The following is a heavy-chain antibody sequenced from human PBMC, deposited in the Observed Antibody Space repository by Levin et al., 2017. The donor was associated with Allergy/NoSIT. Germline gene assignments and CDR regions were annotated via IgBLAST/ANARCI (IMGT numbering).Heavy chain of an antibody. CDR3: ASYYDSSGYSPYYYGMDV. CDR2: IYYSGST. D-gene: IGHD3-22*01. Sequence: SQTLSLTCTVSGGSISSGEYYWSWIRQPPGKGLEWIGYIYYSGSTYYNPSLKSRVTISVDTSKNQFSLKLSSVTAADTAVYYCASYYDSSGYSPYYYGMDVWGQGTTVTVSS. V-gene: IGHV4-30-4*01. J-gene: IGHJ6*02. CDR1: GGSISSGEYY.